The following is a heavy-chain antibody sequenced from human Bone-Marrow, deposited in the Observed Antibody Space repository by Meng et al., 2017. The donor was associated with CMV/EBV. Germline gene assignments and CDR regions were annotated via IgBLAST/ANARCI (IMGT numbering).Heavy chain of an antibody. J-gene: IGHJ4*02. CDR3: TTDSEVVVIPYYFDY. V-gene: IGHV3-15*07. CDR1: FTFSNAW. CDR2: IKSKTDGGTT. Sequence: FTFSNAWMNWGRQAPGKGLEWVGRIKSKTDGGTTDYAAPVKGRFTISRDDSKNTLYLQMNSLKTEDTAVYYCTTDSEVVVIPYYFDYWGQGTLVTVSS. D-gene: IGHD3-22*01.